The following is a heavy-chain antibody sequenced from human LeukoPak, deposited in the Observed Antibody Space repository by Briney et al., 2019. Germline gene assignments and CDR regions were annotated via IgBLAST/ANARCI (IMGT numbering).Heavy chain of an antibody. Sequence: SETLSLTCTVSGGSISSYYWSWIRQPPGKGLEWIGYIYYSGSTNYNPSLKSRVTISVDTSKNQFSLKLSSVTAADTAVYYCARWYYYDSSGYRSIALGDIWGQGTMVTVSS. CDR2: IYYSGST. CDR3: ARWYYYDSSGYRSIALGDI. J-gene: IGHJ3*02. V-gene: IGHV4-59*08. CDR1: GGSISSYY. D-gene: IGHD3-22*01.